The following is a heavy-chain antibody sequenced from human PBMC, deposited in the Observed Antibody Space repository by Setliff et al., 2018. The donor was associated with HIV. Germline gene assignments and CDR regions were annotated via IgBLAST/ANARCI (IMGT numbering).Heavy chain of an antibody. V-gene: IGHV1-69*13. D-gene: IGHD2-2*01. CDR2: ITPMYGAV. CDR1: GGSFSKYG. Sequence: SVKVSCKASGGSFSKYGIHWVRQAPGQGLEWMGGITPMYGAVNYAQKFQDRVTITADESTTTVYMEVSSLRSEDTAVYFCARDLREYPGYAFEGFDYWGQGTLVTVS. CDR3: ARDLREYPGYAFEGFDY. J-gene: IGHJ4*02.